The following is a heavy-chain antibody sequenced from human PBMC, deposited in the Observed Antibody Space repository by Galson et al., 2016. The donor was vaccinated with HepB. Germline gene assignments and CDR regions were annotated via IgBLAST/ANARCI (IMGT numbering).Heavy chain of an antibody. Sequence: SLRLSCAASGFTFDDYAMHWVRQAPGKGLEWVSGISWNSGSLGYADSVKGRFTISKDNAKNAVYLQMDSLGAEDTAIYYFVTGYPNTIHSFMVAWGQGTLVTVSS. J-gene: IGHJ5*02. V-gene: IGHV3-9*01. CDR3: VTGYPNTIHSFMVA. CDR2: ISWNSGSL. D-gene: IGHD2-15*01. CDR1: GFTFDDYA.